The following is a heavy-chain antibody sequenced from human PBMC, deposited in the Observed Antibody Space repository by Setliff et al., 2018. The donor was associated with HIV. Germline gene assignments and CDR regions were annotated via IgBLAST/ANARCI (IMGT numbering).Heavy chain of an antibody. D-gene: IGHD6-13*01. J-gene: IGHJ5*02. CDR1: GGSISSTSYY. Sequence: SETLSLTCTDSGGSISSTSYYWGWIRQPPGTGLEWIGSISYSGNTYYNPSLKSRVTTSVDTTKNQFSLKLSSVTAADTAFDDWAGVSSIWYLNGDDWFDPWGQGTLVTVSS. CDR3: AGVSSIWYLNGDDWFDP. CDR2: ISYSGNT. V-gene: IGHV4-39*07.